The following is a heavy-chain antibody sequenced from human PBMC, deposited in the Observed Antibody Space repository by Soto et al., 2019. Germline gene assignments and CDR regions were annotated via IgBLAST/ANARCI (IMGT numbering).Heavy chain of an antibody. CDR2: IYYSGST. CDR3: ARVTGEFLYFDY. CDR1: GGSISSSSYY. V-gene: IGHV4-39*07. J-gene: IGHJ4*02. Sequence: SETLSLTCTVSGGSISSSSYYWGWIRQPPGKGLEWIGSIYYSGSTYYNPSLKSRVTISVDTSKNQFSLKLSSVTAADTAVYYCARVTGEFLYFDYWGQGTLVTVSS. D-gene: IGHD3-10*01.